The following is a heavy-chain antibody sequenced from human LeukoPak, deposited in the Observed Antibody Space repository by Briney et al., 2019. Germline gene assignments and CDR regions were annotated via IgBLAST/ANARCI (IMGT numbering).Heavy chain of an antibody. D-gene: IGHD2-2*01. J-gene: IGHJ5*02. Sequence: PGWSLRLSCAASGFSFSGHDMNWVRQPPGKGLEGVSSISFSSTYIYYADSVRGRFTISRDNAKNSLYLQMNSLRVEDTAVYYCARADCSSSTCYLRRSWFDPWGQGTLVTVSS. CDR3: ARADCSSSTCYLRRSWFDP. CDR2: ISFSSTYI. CDR1: GFSFSGHD. V-gene: IGHV3-21*01.